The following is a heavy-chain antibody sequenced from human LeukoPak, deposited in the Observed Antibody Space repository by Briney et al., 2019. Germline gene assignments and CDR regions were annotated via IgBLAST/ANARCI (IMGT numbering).Heavy chain of an antibody. D-gene: IGHD3-22*01. CDR1: GLTFSSHW. CDR3: AREWYFYDTRGQGDAFDM. J-gene: IGHJ3*02. CDR2: IRHDGNEK. V-gene: IGHV3-7*05. Sequence: GESLRLSCAASGLTFSSHWMSWVRQAPTKGLEWVAKIRHDGNEKDYVDSVKGRFTMSRDNTKNSLYVQMNILRAEDTAVYYCAREWYFYDTRGQGDAFDMWGQGTMVTVSS.